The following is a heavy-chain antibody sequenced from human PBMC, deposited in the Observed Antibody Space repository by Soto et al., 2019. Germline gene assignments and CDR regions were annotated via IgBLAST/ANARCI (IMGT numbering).Heavy chain of an antibody. CDR3: AKWDSGYENFDY. Sequence: QVQLVESGGGVVQPGRSLRLSCAASGFTFSSYGMHWVRQAPGKGLEWVAVISYDGSNKYYADSVKGRLTISRDNSKNTLYLQMNSLRAEDTAVYYCAKWDSGYENFDYWGQGTLVTVSS. J-gene: IGHJ4*02. CDR2: ISYDGSNK. V-gene: IGHV3-30*18. CDR1: GFTFSSYG. D-gene: IGHD5-12*01.